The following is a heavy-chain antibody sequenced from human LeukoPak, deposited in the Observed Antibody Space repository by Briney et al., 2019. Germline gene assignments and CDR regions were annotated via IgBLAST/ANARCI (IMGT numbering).Heavy chain of an antibody. Sequence: KPSETLSLTCTVSGVSMINYFWFWIRQPPGKGLEWIGFIYYSGSTSYNPSLMSRVTISVDTSKDQFSLSLASVTAADTAVYYCARYDSSWYALDYWGQGTLVTVSS. CDR1: GVSMINYF. CDR3: ARYDSSWYALDY. V-gene: IGHV4-59*08. J-gene: IGHJ4*02. CDR2: IYYSGST. D-gene: IGHD6-13*01.